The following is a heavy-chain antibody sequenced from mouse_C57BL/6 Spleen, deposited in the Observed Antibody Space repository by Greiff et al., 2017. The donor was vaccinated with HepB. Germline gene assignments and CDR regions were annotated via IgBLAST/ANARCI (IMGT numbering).Heavy chain of an antibody. J-gene: IGHJ2*01. CDR2: IYPGDGDT. CDR3: ARGHFDY. V-gene: IGHV1-82*01. Sequence: QVQLQQSGPELVKPGASVKISCKASGYAFSSSWMNWVKQRPGKGLEWIGRIYPGDGDTNYNGKFKGKATLTADKSSSTAYMQLSSLTSEDSAVYFCARGHFDYGGQGTTLTVSS. CDR1: GYAFSSSW.